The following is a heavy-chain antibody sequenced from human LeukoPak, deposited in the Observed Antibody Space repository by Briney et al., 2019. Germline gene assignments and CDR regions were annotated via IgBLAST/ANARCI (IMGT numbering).Heavy chain of an antibody. V-gene: IGHV1-69*05. CDR1: GGTFSSYA. CDR3: AREGYFDPAPLDP. D-gene: IGHD3-9*01. J-gene: IGHJ5*02. Sequence: SVKVSCKASGGTFSSYAITWVRQAPGQGLEWMGGIIPIFGTANYAQKFQGRVTITTDESTSTAYMELSSLRSEDTAVYYCAREGYFDPAPLDPWGQGTLVTVSS. CDR2: IIPIFGTA.